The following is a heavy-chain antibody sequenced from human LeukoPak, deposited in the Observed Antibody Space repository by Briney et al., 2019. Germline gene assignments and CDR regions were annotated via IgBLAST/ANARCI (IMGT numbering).Heavy chain of an antibody. CDR3: APLGGSSYVSGSPFDY. D-gene: IGHD6-6*01. CDR1: GFTFSSYS. CDR2: ISSSSSYI. Sequence: PGGSLRLSCAASGFTFSSYSMNWVRQAPGKGLEWVSSISSSSSYIYYADSVKGRFTISRDNAKNSLYLQMNSLRAEDTAVYYCAPLGGSSYVSGSPFDYWGQGTLVTVSS. V-gene: IGHV3-21*01. J-gene: IGHJ4*02.